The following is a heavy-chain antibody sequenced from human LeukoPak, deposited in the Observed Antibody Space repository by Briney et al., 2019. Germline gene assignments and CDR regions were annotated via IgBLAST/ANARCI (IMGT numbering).Heavy chain of an antibody. V-gene: IGHV3-21*04. CDR1: GFTFTNYN. CDR2: CSSLSTYI. J-gene: IGHJ4*02. D-gene: IGHD6-19*01. Sequence: GGSLRLSCAASGFTFTNYNMIWVRQAPGKGLEWVSSCSSLSTYIYYADSVKGRFTISRDNSKNTLYLQMNSLRAEDTAVYYCAKGVSGWPYYFDHWGQGTLVTVSS. CDR3: AKGVSGWPYYFDH.